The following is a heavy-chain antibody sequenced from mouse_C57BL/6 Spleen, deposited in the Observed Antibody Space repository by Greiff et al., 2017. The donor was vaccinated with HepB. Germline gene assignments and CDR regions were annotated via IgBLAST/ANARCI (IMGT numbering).Heavy chain of an antibody. V-gene: IGHV5-9-1*02. CDR3: TRDRGGSSLDY. D-gene: IGHD1-1*01. J-gene: IGHJ2*01. Sequence: EVQGVESGEGLVKPGGSLKLSCAASGFTFSSYAMSWVRQTPEKRLEWVAYISSGGDYIYYADTEKGRFTISRDNARNTLYLQMSSLKSEDTAMYYCTRDRGGSSLDYWGQGTTLTVSS. CDR2: ISSGGDYI. CDR1: GFTFSSYA.